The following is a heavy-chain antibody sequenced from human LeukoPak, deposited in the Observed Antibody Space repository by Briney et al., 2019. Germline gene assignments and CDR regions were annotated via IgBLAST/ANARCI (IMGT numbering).Heavy chain of an antibody. CDR2: ISGSGGST. J-gene: IGHJ4*02. V-gene: IGHV3-23*01. CDR1: GFTFSSYA. CDR3: ATPGTMVRGVIMDY. D-gene: IGHD3-10*01. Sequence: QPGGSLRLSCAASGFTFSSYAMSWVRQAPGKGLEWVSAISGSGGSTYYADSVKGRFTISRDNSKNTLYLQMNSLRAEDTAVYYCATPGTMVRGVIMDYWGQGTLVTVSS.